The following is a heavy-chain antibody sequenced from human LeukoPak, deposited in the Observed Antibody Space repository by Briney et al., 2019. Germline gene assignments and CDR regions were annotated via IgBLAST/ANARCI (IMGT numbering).Heavy chain of an antibody. CDR2: ISGSGGST. Sequence: GGSLRLSCAASGFTFSSYAMSWVRQAPGKGLEWVSAISGSGGSTYYADSVKGRFTISRDDSKNTLYLQMNSLRAEDTAVYYCAKDRYSSSWYSDYWGQGTLVTVSS. CDR3: AKDRYSSSWYSDY. V-gene: IGHV3-23*01. CDR1: GFTFSSYA. J-gene: IGHJ4*02. D-gene: IGHD6-13*01.